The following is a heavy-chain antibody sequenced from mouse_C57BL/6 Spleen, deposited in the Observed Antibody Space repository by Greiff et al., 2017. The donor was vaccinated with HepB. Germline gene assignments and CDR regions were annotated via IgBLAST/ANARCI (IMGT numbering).Heavy chain of an antibody. Sequence: VQLQQSGPELVKPGASVKISCKASGYSFTDYYMNWVKQSHGKSLEWIGVINPNYGTTSYNQKFKGKATLTVDQSSSTAYMQLNSLTSEDSAVYYGARERDFDYYGSSRDWYMDDWGQGTTVTVSS. CDR1: GYSFTDYY. CDR2: INPNYGTT. CDR3: ARERDFDYYGSSRDWYMDD. J-gene: IGHJ1*01. V-gene: IGHV1-39*01. D-gene: IGHD1-1*01.